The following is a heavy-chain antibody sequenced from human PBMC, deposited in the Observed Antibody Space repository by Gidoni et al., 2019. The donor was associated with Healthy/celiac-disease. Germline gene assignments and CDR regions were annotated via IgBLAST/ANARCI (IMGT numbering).Heavy chain of an antibody. CDR3: AREGYDSSGYYYSPLNLDAFDI. J-gene: IGHJ3*02. CDR1: GFTFSDYS. CDR2: ISSSGSTI. V-gene: IGHV3-11*01. Sequence: QVQLVESGGGLVKPGGSLRLSCAASGFTFSDYSMSWIRQAPGKGLEWVSYISSSGSTIYYADSVKGRFTISRDNAKNSLYLQMNSLRAEDTAVYYCAREGYDSSGYYYSPLNLDAFDIWGQGTMVTVSS. D-gene: IGHD3-22*01.